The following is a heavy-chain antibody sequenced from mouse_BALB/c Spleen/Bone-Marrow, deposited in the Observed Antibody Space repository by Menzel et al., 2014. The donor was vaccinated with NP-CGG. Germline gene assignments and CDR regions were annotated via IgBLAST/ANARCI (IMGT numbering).Heavy chain of an antibody. CDR2: IYPGDGET. D-gene: IGHD2-10*02. V-gene: IGHV1-80*01. J-gene: IGHJ2*01. CDR1: GYPFSSYW. CDR3: ARKYGDY. Sequence: VQLQQSGAELVRPGSSVKISCKASGYPFSSYWMNWVKQRPEQGLEWIGQIYPGDGETNYNGRFKGNATLTADKSSSTAYMQLISLTSEDSAVYFCARKYGDYWGQGTTLTVSS.